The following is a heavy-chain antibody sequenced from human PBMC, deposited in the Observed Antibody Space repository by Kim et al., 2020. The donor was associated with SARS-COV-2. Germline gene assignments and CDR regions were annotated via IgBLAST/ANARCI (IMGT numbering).Heavy chain of an antibody. J-gene: IGHJ5*02. CDR2: IYYSGST. CDR1: GGSISSYY. V-gene: IGHV4-59*08. CDR3: ARHWVSEGWLHLGGNWFDP. D-gene: IGHD5-12*01. Sequence: SETLSLTCTVSGGSISSYYWSWIRQPPGKGLEWIGYIYYSGSTNYNPSLKSRVTISVATSKNQFSLKLSSVTAADTAVYYCARHWVSEGWLHLGGNWFDPWGQGTLVTVSS.